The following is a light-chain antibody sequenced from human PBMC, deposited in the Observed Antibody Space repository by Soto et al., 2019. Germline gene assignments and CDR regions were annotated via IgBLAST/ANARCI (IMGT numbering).Light chain of an antibody. V-gene: IGLV2-8*01. CDR1: SSDVGAYKY. J-gene: IGLJ3*02. CDR2: EVS. Sequence: QSALTQPPSASGSPGQSVTISCTGTSSDVGAYKYVSWYQQYPGKAPKLMIYEVSKRPSGVPDRFSGSKSGNTASLTVSGXXXXXXXXXYCTSYVGSDIWVFGGGTKLTVX. CDR3: TSYVGSDIWV.